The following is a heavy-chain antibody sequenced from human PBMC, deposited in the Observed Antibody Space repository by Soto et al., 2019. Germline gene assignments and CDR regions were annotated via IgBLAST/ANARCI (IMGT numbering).Heavy chain of an antibody. J-gene: IGHJ4*02. Sequence: QVQLVESGGGVVQPGRSLRLSCAASGFTFSSYAMHWVRQAPGKGLEWVAVISYDGSNKYYADSVKGRFTISRDNSKNTLYLQMNSLRAEDTAVYYCARANRLIGSYSSGWYDYWGQGTLATVSS. V-gene: IGHV3-30-3*01. CDR3: ARANRLIGSYSSGWYDY. CDR2: ISYDGSNK. D-gene: IGHD6-19*01. CDR1: GFTFSSYA.